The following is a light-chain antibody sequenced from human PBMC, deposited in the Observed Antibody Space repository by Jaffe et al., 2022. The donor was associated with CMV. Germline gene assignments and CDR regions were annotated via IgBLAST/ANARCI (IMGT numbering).Light chain of an antibody. Sequence: EIVLTQSPGTLSLSPGERATLSCRASQSLNTFLAWYQRKPGLPPRLLIYGASNRATGIPDRFSGSGSGTDFTLTISRLEPEDFAVYYCQQYSSSLETFGQGTKVEIK. CDR1: QSLNTF. V-gene: IGKV3-20*01. CDR3: QQYSSSLET. CDR2: GAS. J-gene: IGKJ1*01.